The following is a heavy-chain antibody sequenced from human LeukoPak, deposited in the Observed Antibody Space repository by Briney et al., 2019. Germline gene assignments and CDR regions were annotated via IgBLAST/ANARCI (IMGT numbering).Heavy chain of an antibody. Sequence: GGSLRLSCAVSGFTFSSYGMHWVRQAPGKGLEWVAFIRYDGSNKYYTDSVKGRFTNSRDNSKNTLYLQMNSLRAEDTAVYYCANPGITTGDYWGQGTLVTVSS. D-gene: IGHD6-25*01. V-gene: IGHV3-30*02. J-gene: IGHJ4*02. CDR1: GFTFSSYG. CDR2: IRYDGSNK. CDR3: ANPGITTGDY.